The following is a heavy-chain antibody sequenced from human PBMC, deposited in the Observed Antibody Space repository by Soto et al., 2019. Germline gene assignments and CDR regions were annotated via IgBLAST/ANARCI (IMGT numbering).Heavy chain of an antibody. Sequence: GGSLRLSCAASGFTLSGYDMNWVRQVPGKGLEWVSYISSSGSPIYYADSVKGRFTLSRDNAKNSLYLQMNSLRAEDTAVYYCAKDRIAVAAPIYFDYWGQGTLVTVSS. D-gene: IGHD6-19*01. CDR1: GFTLSGYD. CDR2: ISSSGSPI. J-gene: IGHJ4*02. V-gene: IGHV3-48*03. CDR3: AKDRIAVAAPIYFDY.